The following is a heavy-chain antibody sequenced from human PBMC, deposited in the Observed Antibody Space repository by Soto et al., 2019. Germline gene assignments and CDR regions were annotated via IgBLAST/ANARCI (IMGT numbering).Heavy chain of an antibody. CDR1: GFTFSSYG. Sequence: QVQLVESGGGVVQPGRSLRLSCAASGFTFSSYGMHWVRQAPGKGLEWVAVIWYDGSNKYYADSVKGRFTISRDNSKITLYLQMNSLRAEDTAVYYCARGPKAQRAGAGLDYWGQGTLVTVSS. CDR3: ARGPKAQRAGAGLDY. CDR2: IWYDGSNK. D-gene: IGHD6-13*01. V-gene: IGHV3-33*01. J-gene: IGHJ4*02.